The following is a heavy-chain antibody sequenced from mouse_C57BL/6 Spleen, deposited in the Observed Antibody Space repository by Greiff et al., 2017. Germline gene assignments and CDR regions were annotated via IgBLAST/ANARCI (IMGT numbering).Heavy chain of an antibody. CDR1: GYTFTDYE. CDR2: IDPETGGT. V-gene: IGHV1-15*01. D-gene: IGHD1-1*01. CDR3: TRELYGSSYAWFAY. J-gene: IGHJ3*01. Sequence: VKLMESGAELVRPGASVTLSCKASGYTFTDYEMHWVKQTPVHGLEWIGAIDPETGGTAYNQKFKGKAILTADKSSSPAYMELRSLTSEDSAVYYCTRELYGSSYAWFAYWGQGTLVTVSA.